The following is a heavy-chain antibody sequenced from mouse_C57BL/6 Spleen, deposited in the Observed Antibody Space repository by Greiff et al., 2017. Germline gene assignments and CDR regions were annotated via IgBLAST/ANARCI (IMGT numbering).Heavy chain of an antibody. CDR2: ISYSGST. J-gene: IGHJ4*01. V-gene: IGHV3-1*01. D-gene: IGHD2-3*01. CDR1: GYSITSGYD. CDR3: ARGALLHYAMDY. Sequence: EVQLLQSGPGMVKPSQSLSLTCTVTGYSITSGYDWHWIRHFPGNKLEWMGYISYSGSTNYTPSLKSRISITHDTSKNHFFLKLNSVTTEDTATYYCARGALLHYAMDYWGQGTSVTVSS.